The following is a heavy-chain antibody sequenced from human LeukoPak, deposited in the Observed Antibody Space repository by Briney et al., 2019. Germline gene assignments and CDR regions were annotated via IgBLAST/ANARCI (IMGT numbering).Heavy chain of an antibody. V-gene: IGHV3-48*03. Sequence: GGSLRLSCAASGFTFSSYEMNWVRQAPGKGLEWVSYISDSGSTSYYADSVKGRFTISRDNVRNSLYLQMNSLRGEDTAVYYCARDPLRSYWYLDLWGRGTLVTVSS. CDR2: ISDSGSTS. CDR1: GFTFSSYE. J-gene: IGHJ2*01. CDR3: ARDPLRSYWYLDL.